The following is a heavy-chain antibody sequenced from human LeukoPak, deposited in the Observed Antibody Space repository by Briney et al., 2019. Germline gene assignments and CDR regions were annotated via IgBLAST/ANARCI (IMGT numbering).Heavy chain of an antibody. V-gene: IGHV3-23*01. D-gene: IGHD3-16*02. Sequence: GGSLRLSCAASGFTLNTYAMSWVRQAPGKGLEWVSLIIGSGNSIHYADSVKGRFTISRDNFKNTVFLQLNSLRPEDTAVYYCAKHGDNVWGSFRFGLDYWGQGTLVTVSS. CDR1: GFTLNTYA. CDR2: IIGSGNSI. CDR3: AKHGDNVWGSFRFGLDY. J-gene: IGHJ4*02.